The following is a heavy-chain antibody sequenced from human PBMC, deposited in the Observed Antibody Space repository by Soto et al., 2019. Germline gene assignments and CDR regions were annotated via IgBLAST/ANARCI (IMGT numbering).Heavy chain of an antibody. CDR1: GATFDDQA. CDR2: ISWNSGSI. V-gene: IGHV3-9*01. J-gene: IGHJ6*02. D-gene: IGHD3-3*01. Sequence: SLRLSCAASGATFDDQAMHWVRPAPGKGLEWVSGISWNSGSIGYADSVKGRFTISRDNAKNSLYLQMNSLRAEDTALYYCAKDLLLFGVVSSPFYGMDVWGQGTTVTVSS. CDR3: AKDLLLFGVVSSPFYGMDV.